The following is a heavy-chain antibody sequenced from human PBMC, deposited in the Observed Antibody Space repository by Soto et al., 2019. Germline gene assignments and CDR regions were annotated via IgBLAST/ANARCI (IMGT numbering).Heavy chain of an antibody. CDR2: IYYSGST. D-gene: IGHD6-6*01. CDR1: GGSISSYY. J-gene: IGHJ4*02. CDR3: ARLIAARPYYFDY. V-gene: IGHV4-59*01. Sequence: SETLSLTCTVSGGSISSYYWSWIRQPPGKGLEWIGYIYYSGSTNYNPSLKSRVTISVDTSKGQFSLRLSSVTAADTAVYYCARLIAARPYYFDYWGQGTLVTVSS.